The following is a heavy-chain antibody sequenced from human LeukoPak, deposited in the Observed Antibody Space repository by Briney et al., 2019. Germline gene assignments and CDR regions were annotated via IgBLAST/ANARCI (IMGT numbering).Heavy chain of an antibody. D-gene: IGHD1-26*01. CDR2: ISWNSGSI. Sequence: GGSLRLSCAASGFTFDDYAMNWVGKAPGKGLEWVSGISWNSGSIGYADSVKGRFTISRDNAKNSLYLQMNSLRAEDTALYYCAKARGSGSYYFDYWGQGTLVTVSS. V-gene: IGHV3-9*01. CDR1: GFTFDDYA. CDR3: AKARGSGSYYFDY. J-gene: IGHJ4*02.